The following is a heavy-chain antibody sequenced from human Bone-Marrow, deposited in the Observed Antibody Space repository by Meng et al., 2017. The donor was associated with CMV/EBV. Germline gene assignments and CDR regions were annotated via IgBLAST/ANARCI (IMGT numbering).Heavy chain of an antibody. D-gene: IGHD3-10*01. CDR1: GASISSYY. V-gene: IGHV4-59*01. Sequence: SETLSPTCTVSGASISSYYWSWIRQPPGKGLEWIGYIYYSGSTNYNPSLKSRVAISVDTSKNQLSLKLNSVTTADTAVYYCALLDGFGEFTSDYYYYGMDVWGQGTTVTVSS. J-gene: IGHJ6*02. CDR3: ALLDGFGEFTSDYYYYGMDV. CDR2: IYYSGST.